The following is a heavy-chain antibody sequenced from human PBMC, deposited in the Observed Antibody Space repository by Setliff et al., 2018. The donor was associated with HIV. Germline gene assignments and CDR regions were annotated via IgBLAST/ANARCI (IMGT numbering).Heavy chain of an antibody. CDR2: INHSGST. V-gene: IGHV4-34*01. CDR1: GGSFSGYY. Sequence: SETLSLTCAVYGGSFSGYYWTWIRQPPGKGLEWIGEINHSGSTNYNPSLKSRVSMSVDTSKNQFSLRLSSGTAADTAVFYCARASTGYSSIWYRNGLTYYNYMDVWGRGTKVTVSS. J-gene: IGHJ6*03. D-gene: IGHD6-13*01. CDR3: ARASTGYSSIWYRNGLTYYNYMDV.